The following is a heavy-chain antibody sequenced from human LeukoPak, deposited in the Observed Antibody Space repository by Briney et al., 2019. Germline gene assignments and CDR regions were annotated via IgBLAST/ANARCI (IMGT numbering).Heavy chain of an antibody. Sequence: TSETLSLTCTVSNDSMNRGGYYWSWIRQHPEKGLEWIASIYYFGNTNYNPSLKSRVIISVDRSKNQFSLQMSSVSAADTAVYYCARGSGYFDSRGTVSWFDPWGQGTLVTVSS. V-gene: IGHV4-31*03. CDR3: ARGSGYFDSRGTVSWFDP. CDR1: NDSMNRGGYY. CDR2: IYYFGNT. D-gene: IGHD3-22*01. J-gene: IGHJ5*02.